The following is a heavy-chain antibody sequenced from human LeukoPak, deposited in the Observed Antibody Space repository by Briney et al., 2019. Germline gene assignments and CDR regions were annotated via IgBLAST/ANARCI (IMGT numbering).Heavy chain of an antibody. V-gene: IGHV4-39*07. CDR1: GGSISSSSYY. CDR3: ARRVVAILDY. J-gene: IGHJ4*02. CDR2: INHSGST. D-gene: IGHD3-22*01. Sequence: PSETLSLTCTVSGGSISSSSYYWGWIRQPPGKGLEWIGEINHSGSTNYNPSLKSRVTISVDTSKNQCSLKLSSVTAADTAVYYCARRVVAILDYWGQGTLVTVSS.